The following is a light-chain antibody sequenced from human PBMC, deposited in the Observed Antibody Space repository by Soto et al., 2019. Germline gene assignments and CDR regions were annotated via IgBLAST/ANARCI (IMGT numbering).Light chain of an antibody. CDR2: GAS. Sequence: EIGLTQSPGTLSLSPGESATLSCRASQYVSVRFLAWYQQKPGQTPRLLIYGASDRATGIPDRFTGSGSGTDFTLTINRLEPEDFAVYFCQQYGSSPQTFGQGTKVDIK. V-gene: IGKV3-20*01. J-gene: IGKJ1*01. CDR1: QYVSVRF. CDR3: QQYGSSPQT.